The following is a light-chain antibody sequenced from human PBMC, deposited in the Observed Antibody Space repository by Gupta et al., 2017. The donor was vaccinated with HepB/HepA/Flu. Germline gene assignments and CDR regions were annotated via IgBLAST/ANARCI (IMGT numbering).Light chain of an antibody. V-gene: IGKV1-39*01. J-gene: IGKJ2*01. CDR2: AAS. Sequence: DIQMTQSPSSLSASVGDRVTITCRASQSISSYLNWYQQKPGKAPKLLIYAASSLQSGVPSRFSGSGSGTDFTLTISRLQPEDFATYYCQHRYSTESTFGQGTKLDIK. CDR3: QHRYSTEST. CDR1: QSISSY.